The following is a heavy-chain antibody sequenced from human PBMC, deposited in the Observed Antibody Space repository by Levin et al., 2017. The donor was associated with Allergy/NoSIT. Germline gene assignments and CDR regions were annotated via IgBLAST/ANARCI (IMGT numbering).Heavy chain of an antibody. D-gene: IGHD6-19*01. J-gene: IGHJ3*02. Sequence: SQTLSLPCTVSGGSISSYYWSWIRQPPGKGLEWIGYIYYSGSTNYNPSLKSRVTISVDTSKNQFSLKLSSVTAADTAVYYCARKMGKWLAWENAFDIWGQGTMVTVSS. CDR1: GGSISSYY. CDR3: ARKMGKWLAWENAFDI. V-gene: IGHV4-59*01. CDR2: IYYSGST.